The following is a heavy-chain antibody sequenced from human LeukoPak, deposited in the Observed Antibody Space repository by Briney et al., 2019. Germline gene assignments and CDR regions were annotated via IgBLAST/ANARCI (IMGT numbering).Heavy chain of an antibody. J-gene: IGHJ5*02. Sequence: KSSETLSLTCAVYGGSFSGYYWSWIRQPPGKGLEWIGEINHSGSTNYNPSLKSRVTISVDTSKNQFSLKLSSVTAADTAVYYCARVSRYDFWSLSRGRWFDPWGQGTLVTVSS. CDR1: GGSFSGYY. CDR2: INHSGST. CDR3: ARVSRYDFWSLSRGRWFDP. V-gene: IGHV4-34*01. D-gene: IGHD3-3*01.